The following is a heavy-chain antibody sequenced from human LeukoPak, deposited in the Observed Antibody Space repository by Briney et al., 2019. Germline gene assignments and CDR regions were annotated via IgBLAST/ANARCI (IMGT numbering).Heavy chain of an antibody. CDR1: GFTLTNYG. CDR2: IRAYNGDR. D-gene: IGHD3-22*01. Sequence: ASVKDSCKASGFTLTNYGIAWVRQAPGQGLEWMGWIRAYNGDRKYAQNFQGRITMTTDTSTTTAYMELRSLTSDDTAVYYCTRDFSNTSGFKVVFDFWGQGTLVTVSS. CDR3: TRDFSNTSGFKVVFDF. V-gene: IGHV1-18*01. J-gene: IGHJ4*02.